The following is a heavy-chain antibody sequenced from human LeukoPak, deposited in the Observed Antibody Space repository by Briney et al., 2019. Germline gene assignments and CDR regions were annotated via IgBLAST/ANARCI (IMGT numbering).Heavy chain of an antibody. CDR3: ARRDRYSSSWTGYYYYYMDV. V-gene: IGHV3-33*01. J-gene: IGHJ6*03. Sequence: PGGSLRLSCAASGFTFSSYGMHWVRQAPGKGLEWVAVIWYDGSNKYYADSVKGRFTISRDNSKNTLYLQMNSLRAEDTAVYYCARRDRYSSSWTGYYYYYMDVWGKGTTVTVSS. D-gene: IGHD6-6*01. CDR2: IWYDGSNK. CDR1: GFTFSSYG.